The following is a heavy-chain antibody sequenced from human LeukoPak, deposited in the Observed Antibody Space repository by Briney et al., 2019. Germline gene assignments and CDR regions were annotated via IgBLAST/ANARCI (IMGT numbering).Heavy chain of an antibody. CDR1: GYTFTSYG. J-gene: IGHJ4*02. Sequence: ASVKVSCKASGYTFTSYGISWVRQAPGQGLEWMGWISAYNGNTNYAQKLQGRVTMTRDMSTSTVYMELSSLRSEDTAVYYCATSDSGYAIGFDYWGQGTLVTVSS. V-gene: IGHV1-18*01. CDR3: ATSDSGYAIGFDY. D-gene: IGHD5-12*01. CDR2: ISAYNGNT.